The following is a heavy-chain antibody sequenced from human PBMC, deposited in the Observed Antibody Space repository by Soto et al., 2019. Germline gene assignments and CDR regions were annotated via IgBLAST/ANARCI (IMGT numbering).Heavy chain of an antibody. V-gene: IGHV1-8*01. Sequence: ASVKVSCKASGYTFTSYDINWVRQATGQGLEWMGWMNPNSGNTGYAQKFQGRVTMTRNTSISTAYMELSSLRSEDTAVYYCARGPVEGAYQLLSPTGWFDPWGQGTLVTVSS. CDR3: ARGPVEGAYQLLSPTGWFDP. CDR2: MNPNSGNT. D-gene: IGHD2-2*01. J-gene: IGHJ5*02. CDR1: GYTFTSYD.